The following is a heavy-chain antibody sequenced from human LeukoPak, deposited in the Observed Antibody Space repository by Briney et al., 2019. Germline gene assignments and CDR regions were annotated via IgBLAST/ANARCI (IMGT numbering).Heavy chain of an antibody. J-gene: IGHJ3*02. CDR1: GLTFTTYA. D-gene: IGHD3-10*01. CDR2: IKQDGGLK. Sequence: GGSLRLSCAASGLTFTTYAMTWVRQAPGKGLEWVANIKQDGGLKFYVDSVKGRFTISRDNAKNSLYLQMNSLRAEDTAVYYCARGDYYGSGTYYHDAFDIWGQGTMVTVSS. CDR3: ARGDYYGSGTYYHDAFDI. V-gene: IGHV3-7*03.